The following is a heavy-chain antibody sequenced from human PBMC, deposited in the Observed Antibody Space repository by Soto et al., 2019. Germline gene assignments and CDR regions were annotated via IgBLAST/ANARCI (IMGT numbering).Heavy chain of an antibody. CDR1: GFTFSSYA. V-gene: IGHV3-23*01. J-gene: IGHJ6*02. Sequence: GGSLRLSCAASGFTFSSYAMSWVRQAPGKGLEWVSAISGSGGSTYYADSVKGRFTISRDNSKNTLYLQMNSLRAEDTAVYYCARDRGVYYDFWSGYYTSRNYYGMDVWGQGTTVTVSS. CDR2: ISGSGGST. D-gene: IGHD3-3*01. CDR3: ARDRGVYYDFWSGYYTSRNYYGMDV.